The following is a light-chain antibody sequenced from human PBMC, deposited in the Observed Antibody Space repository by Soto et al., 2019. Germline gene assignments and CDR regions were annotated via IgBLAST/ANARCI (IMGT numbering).Light chain of an antibody. V-gene: IGKV1-6*01. CDR2: GAS. Sequence: ALQMTQSPSSLSASVGDRVTITCRASQDIRNELGWYQQRPGKAPKALIYGASNLQSGVPSRFSGSGFGTDFTITISSLKPEDFATYYCLQDRNYPRTFGQGTKVESK. J-gene: IGKJ1*01. CDR1: QDIRNE. CDR3: LQDRNYPRT.